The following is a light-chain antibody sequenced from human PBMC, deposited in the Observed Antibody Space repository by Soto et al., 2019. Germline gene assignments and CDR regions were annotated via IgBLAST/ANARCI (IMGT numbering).Light chain of an antibody. CDR1: TSDVRPYNL. CDR3: SSYTNINTRACV. Sequence: QSALTQPASVSGSPGQSITISCTGITSDVRPYNLVSWYQQHPAKAPKLIIYEVTDRPSGVSNRFSGSKSGNTASLTISGLQAEDEAEYYCSSYTNINTRACVFGTGTKVTVL. V-gene: IGLV2-14*02. J-gene: IGLJ1*01. CDR2: EVT.